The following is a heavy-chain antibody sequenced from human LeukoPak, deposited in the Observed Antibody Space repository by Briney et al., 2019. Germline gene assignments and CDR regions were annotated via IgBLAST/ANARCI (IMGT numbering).Heavy chain of an antibody. CDR3: AREVNYYDILTGYSSHDAFDI. V-gene: IGHV4-4*07. CDR1: GGSISSYC. CDR2: IYTRGST. J-gene: IGHJ3*02. Sequence: SETLSLTCTVSGGSISSYCWSWIRQPAGKGLEWIGRIYTRGSTNYNPSLKSRVTMSVDTSKNQFSLKLSSVTAADTAVYYCAREVNYYDILTGYSSHDAFDIWGQGTMVTVSS. D-gene: IGHD3-9*01.